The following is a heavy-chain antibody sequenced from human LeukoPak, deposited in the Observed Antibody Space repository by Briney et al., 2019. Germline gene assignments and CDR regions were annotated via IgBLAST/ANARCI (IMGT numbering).Heavy chain of an antibody. J-gene: IGHJ4*02. CDR1: GGSISSTSYY. Sequence: SETLSLTCTVSGGSISSTSYYWGWIRQPPGKGLEWIGYIYHSGSTYYNPSLKSRVTISVDRSKNQFSLKLSSVTAADTAVYYCARGLRVGATPMDLDYWGQGTLVTVSS. V-gene: IGHV4-39*07. CDR2: IYHSGST. CDR3: ARGLRVGATPMDLDY. D-gene: IGHD1-26*01.